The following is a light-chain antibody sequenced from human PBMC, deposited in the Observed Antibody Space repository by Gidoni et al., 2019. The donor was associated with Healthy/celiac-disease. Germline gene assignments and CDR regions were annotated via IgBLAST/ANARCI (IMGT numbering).Light chain of an antibody. CDR2: GAS. V-gene: IGKV3-20*01. CDR1: QSVSSSY. J-gene: IGKJ4*01. CDR3: QQYGSSPKLT. Sequence: EIVLTQSPGPLSLSPGERATLSCRARQSVSSSYLAWYQQKPGQAPRLLIYGASSRATGIPDRFSGSGSGTDFTLTIIRLEPEDFAVYYCQQYGSSPKLTFGGGTKVEIK.